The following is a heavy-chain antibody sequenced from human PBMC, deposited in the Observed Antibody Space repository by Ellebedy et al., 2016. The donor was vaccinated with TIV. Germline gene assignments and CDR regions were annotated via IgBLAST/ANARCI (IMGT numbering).Heavy chain of an antibody. CDR3: AREVMDTGELGFEY. CDR1: GGSSSNYA. J-gene: IGHJ4*02. CDR2: IIPILVIT. Sequence: AASVKVSCKAPGGSSSNYAINWVRQALGQGPEWMGRIIPILVITNYAQKFQDRVTITADNSTSTAYMELSSLRSEDTAVYYCAREVMDTGELGFEYWGQGTLVTVSS. V-gene: IGHV1-69*04. D-gene: IGHD5-18*01.